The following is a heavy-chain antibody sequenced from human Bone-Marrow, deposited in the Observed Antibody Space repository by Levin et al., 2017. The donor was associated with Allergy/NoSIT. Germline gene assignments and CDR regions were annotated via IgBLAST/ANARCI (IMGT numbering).Heavy chain of an antibody. Sequence: GGSLRLSCAASGFTVSHYGMHWVRQAPGKGLEWVAVIWYDGTNKYYADSVKGRFTISGDNSKNTLSLQMNSLRAEDTGVYYCARSEGAYTSSWPNSFDYWGQGTLVTVSS. J-gene: IGHJ4*02. CDR1: GFTVSHYG. V-gene: IGHV3-33*01. CDR2: IWYDGTNK. CDR3: ARSEGAYTSSWPNSFDY. D-gene: IGHD6-13*01.